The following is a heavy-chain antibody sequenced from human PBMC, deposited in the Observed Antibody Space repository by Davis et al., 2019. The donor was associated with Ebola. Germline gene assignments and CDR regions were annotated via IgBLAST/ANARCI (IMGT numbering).Heavy chain of an antibody. CDR2: INSDGSST. Sequence: PGGSLRLSCAASGFTFSSYWMHWVRQAPGKGLVWVSRINSDGSSTSYADSVKGRFTISRDNAKNTLYLQMNSLRAEDTAVYYCAKDRRIAAAGTIYFDYWGQGTLVTVSS. CDR3: AKDRRIAAAGTIYFDY. CDR1: GFTFSSYW. D-gene: IGHD6-13*01. V-gene: IGHV3-74*01. J-gene: IGHJ4*02.